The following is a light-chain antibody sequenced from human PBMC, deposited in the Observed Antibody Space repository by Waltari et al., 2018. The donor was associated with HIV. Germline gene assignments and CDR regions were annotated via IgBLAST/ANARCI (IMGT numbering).Light chain of an antibody. CDR1: SSNIGQNT. V-gene: IGLV1-44*01. CDR3: AAWDERLDGYV. J-gene: IGLJ1*01. CDR2: GRK. Sequence: QSGLTQPPSASGAPGRGVTISCSGSSSNIGQNTVNWYQQIPGSAPKLLIYGRKLRGPGGPDRFAGSKSGTAASLFISGLQSDDEAEYYCAAWDERLDGYVFGPGTTVTVL.